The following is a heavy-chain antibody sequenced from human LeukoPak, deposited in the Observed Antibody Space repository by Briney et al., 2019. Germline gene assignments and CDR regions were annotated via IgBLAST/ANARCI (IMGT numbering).Heavy chain of an antibody. CDR1: GFTFSSYS. V-gene: IGHV3-21*01. D-gene: IGHD6-19*01. CDR2: ISSSSSYI. J-gene: IGHJ4*02. CDR3: ARGRAVAGSDY. Sequence: GGSLRLSCAASGFTFSSYSMNWVRQAPGKGLEWVSSISSSSSYIYYADSVKGRFTISRDNAKNSLYLQMNSLRAENTAVYYCARGRAVAGSDYWGQGTLVTVSS.